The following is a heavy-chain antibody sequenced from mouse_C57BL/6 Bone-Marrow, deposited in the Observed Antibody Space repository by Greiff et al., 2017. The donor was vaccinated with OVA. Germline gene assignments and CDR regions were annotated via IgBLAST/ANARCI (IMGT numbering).Heavy chain of an antibody. D-gene: IGHD2-1*01. V-gene: IGHV14-4*01. CDR3: TTMVLADY. Sequence: EVKLVESGAELVRPGASVKLSCTASGFNIKDDYMHWVKQRPEQGLEWIGWIDPENGDTESASKFQGKATITADTSSNTAYLQLSSLTSEYTAVYYCTTMVLADYWGQVTTLTVSS. CDR2: IDPENGDT. CDR1: GFNIKDDY. J-gene: IGHJ2*01.